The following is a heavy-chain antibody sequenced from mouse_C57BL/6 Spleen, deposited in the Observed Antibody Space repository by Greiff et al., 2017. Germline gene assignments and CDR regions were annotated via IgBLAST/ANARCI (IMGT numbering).Heavy chain of an antibody. V-gene: IGHV2-6*01. J-gene: IGHJ4*01. D-gene: IGHD2-12*01. CDR1: GFSLTSYG. CDR2: IWGVGST. CDR3: ASNYYTAMDY. Sequence: QVQLKESGPGLVAPSQSLSITCTVSGFSLTSYGVNWVRQSPGKGLEWLGVIWGVGSTNYNSALKSRLSISKDNSKSQVFLKMNRLQTDDTAMYYCASNYYTAMDYWGQGTSVTVSS.